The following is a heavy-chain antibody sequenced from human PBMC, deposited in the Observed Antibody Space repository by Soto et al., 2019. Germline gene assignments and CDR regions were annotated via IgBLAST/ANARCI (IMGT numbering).Heavy chain of an antibody. V-gene: IGHV3-23*01. D-gene: IGHD3-22*01. J-gene: IGHJ4*02. CDR1: GFTFSSYA. CDR2: ISGSGGST. Sequence: EVQLLESGGGLVQPGGSLSLSCAASGFTFSSYAMSWVRQAPGKGLEWVSTISGSGGSTFYADSVKGRFTISRDNSKNTLYLQMNSLRAEDTAVYYCAKEISSGYFGYWGQGTLVTVSS. CDR3: AKEISSGYFGY.